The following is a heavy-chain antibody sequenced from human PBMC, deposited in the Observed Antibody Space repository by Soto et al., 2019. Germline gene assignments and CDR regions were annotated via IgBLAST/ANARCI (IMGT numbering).Heavy chain of an antibody. CDR3: ARSHSFDGSIYHYYFDF. D-gene: IGHD3-10*01. V-gene: IGHV4-59*01. CDR1: GGSISTYY. CDR2: IYASGAT. J-gene: IGHJ4*02. Sequence: SESLSLTCTVSGGSISTYYWSWIRQPPGGTLEWIGYIYASGATTYNPSLESRVTMSVDMPNNEFSLELTSLTAADTAVYYCARSHSFDGSIYHYYFDFWGQGTLVTVSS.